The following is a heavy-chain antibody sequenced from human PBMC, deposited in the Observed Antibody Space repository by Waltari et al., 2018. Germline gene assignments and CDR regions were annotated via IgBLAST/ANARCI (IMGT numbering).Heavy chain of an antibody. V-gene: IGHV1-69*08. CDR1: GGTFSSYA. J-gene: IGHJ4*02. CDR2: ISPIFGTA. D-gene: IGHD6-6*01. CDR3: ARDSTIAARPYPDY. Sequence: QVQLVQSGAEVKKPGSSVKVSCKASGGTFSSYAISWVRQAPGQGLEWMGRISPIFGTANYAQKFQGRVTITADKATSTAYMELSSLRSEDTAVYYCARDSTIAARPYPDYWGQGTLVTVSS.